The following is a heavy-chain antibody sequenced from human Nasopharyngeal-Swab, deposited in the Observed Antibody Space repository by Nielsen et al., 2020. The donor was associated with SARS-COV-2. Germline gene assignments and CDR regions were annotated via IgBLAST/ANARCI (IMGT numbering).Heavy chain of an antibody. CDR2: ISAYNGNT. D-gene: IGHD5-24*01. CDR3: ARDGMATFKNAFDI. J-gene: IGHJ3*02. CDR1: GYTFTSYG. V-gene: IGHV1-18*04. Sequence: ASVKVSCKASGYTFTSYGISWVRQAPGQGLEWMGWISAYNGNTNYAQKLQGRVTMTTDTSTSTAYMELSSLRSEDTAVYYCARDGMATFKNAFDIWGQGTMVTVSS.